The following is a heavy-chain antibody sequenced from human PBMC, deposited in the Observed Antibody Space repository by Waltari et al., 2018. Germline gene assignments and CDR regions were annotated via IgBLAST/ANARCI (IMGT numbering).Heavy chain of an antibody. CDR3: ARAALMSSGAYYYYGMDV. CDR1: GGTFSSYA. V-gene: IGHV1-69*01. CDR2: IIPNFGTA. J-gene: IGHJ6*02. Sequence: QVQLVQSGAEVKKPGSSVKVSCKASGGTFSSYAISWVRQAPGQGLEWMGGIIPNFGTANYAQKFQGRVTITADESTSTAYMELSSLRAEDTAVYYCARAALMSSGAYYYYGMDVWGQGTTVTVSS. D-gene: IGHD3-10*01.